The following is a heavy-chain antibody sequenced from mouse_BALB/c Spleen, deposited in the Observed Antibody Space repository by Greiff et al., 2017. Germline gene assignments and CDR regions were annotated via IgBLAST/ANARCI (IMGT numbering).Heavy chain of an antibody. CDR1: GFAFSSYD. CDR3: ASLYDGYYSWFAY. V-gene: IGHV5-12-1*01. J-gene: IGHJ3*01. D-gene: IGHD2-3*01. Sequence: EVKVVESGGGLVKPGGSLKLSCAASGFAFSSYDMSWVRQTPEKRLEWVAYISSGGGSTYYPDTVKGRFTISRDNAKNTLYLQMSSLKSEDTAMYYCASLYDGYYSWFAYWGQGTLVTVSA. CDR2: ISSGGGST.